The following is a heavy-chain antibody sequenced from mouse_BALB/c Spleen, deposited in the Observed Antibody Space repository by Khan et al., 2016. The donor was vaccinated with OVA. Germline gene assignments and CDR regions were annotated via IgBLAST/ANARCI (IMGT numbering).Heavy chain of an antibody. CDR1: GFTFSDYY. CDR3: ARGYYGDPFAY. D-gene: IGHD2-13*01. Sequence: EVQLVESGGGLVKPGGSLKLSCAASGFTFSDYYMYWIRQTPEKRLEWVATISDGGDDTYYADSVKGRLTLSRDNAKNNLYLQMSSLKSEDIAMYYCARGYYGDPFAYWGHGTLVTVS. V-gene: IGHV5-4*02. J-gene: IGHJ3*01. CDR2: ISDGGDDT.